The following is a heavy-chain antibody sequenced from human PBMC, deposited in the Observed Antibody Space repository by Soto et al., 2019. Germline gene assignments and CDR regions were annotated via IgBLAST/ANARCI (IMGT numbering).Heavy chain of an antibody. CDR1: GFTFSSYG. Sequence: ESGGGVVQPGRSLRLSCAASGFTFSSYGMHWVRQAPGKGLEWVAVIWYDGSNKYYADSVKGRFTISRDNSKNTLYLQMNSLRAEDTAVYYCARDSYGYYSGYDDYFDYWGQGTLVTVSS. V-gene: IGHV3-33*01. D-gene: IGHD5-12*01. J-gene: IGHJ4*02. CDR2: IWYDGSNK. CDR3: ARDSYGYYSGYDDYFDY.